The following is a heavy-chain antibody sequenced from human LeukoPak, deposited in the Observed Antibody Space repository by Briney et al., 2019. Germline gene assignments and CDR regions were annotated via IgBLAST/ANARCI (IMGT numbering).Heavy chain of an antibody. CDR2: ITSNSKYI. Sequence: GGSLRLSCTASGFTFSSYTMNWVRQAPGKGLEWISSITSNSKYIFYADSLKGRFTISRDNAKNTLYLQMNSLRAEDTAVYYCARDPRFSENLDYWGQGTLVTVSS. CDR3: ARDPRFSENLDY. CDR1: GFTFSSYT. J-gene: IGHJ4*02. V-gene: IGHV3-21*01. D-gene: IGHD1-14*01.